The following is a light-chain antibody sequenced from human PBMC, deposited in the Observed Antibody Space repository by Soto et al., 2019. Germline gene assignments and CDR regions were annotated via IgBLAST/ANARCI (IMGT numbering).Light chain of an antibody. V-gene: IGKV3-15*01. Sequence: EIVMTQSPATLSVSPGERATLSCRASQSVSSNLAWYQQKPGQAPRLLIYGASTRATGIPARFSGSGSGTEFTLTISSLQSEDFAVYYCQQYGNSPALTFGGGTKVDIK. CDR1: QSVSSN. CDR2: GAS. CDR3: QQYGNSPALT. J-gene: IGKJ4*01.